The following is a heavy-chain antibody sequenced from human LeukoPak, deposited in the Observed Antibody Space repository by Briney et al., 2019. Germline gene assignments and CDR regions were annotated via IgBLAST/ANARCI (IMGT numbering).Heavy chain of an antibody. CDR3: ARGYYDFWSATMGYMDV. Sequence: PGGSLRLSCAASGFTFDDYGMSWVRQAPGKGLEWVSGINWNGGSTGYADSVKGRFTISRDNAKNSLYLQMNSLRAEDTALYYCARGYYDFWSATMGYMDVWGKGTTVTVCS. CDR1: GFTFDDYG. D-gene: IGHD3-3*01. CDR2: INWNGGST. V-gene: IGHV3-20*04. J-gene: IGHJ6*03.